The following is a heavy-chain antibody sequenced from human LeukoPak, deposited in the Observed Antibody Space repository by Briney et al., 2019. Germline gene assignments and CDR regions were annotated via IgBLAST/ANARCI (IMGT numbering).Heavy chain of an antibody. CDR2: INPNSGGT. D-gene: IGHD2-2*02. CDR3: ATWHCSSTNCYTFDY. V-gene: IGHV1-2*02. CDR1: GYTFTDYY. Sequence: GASVTVSCKASGYTFTDYYMHWVRQAPGQGLEWMGWINPNSGGTNYAQKFQGRVTMTRDTSISTAYMDLSSLRSDDTAVYYCATWHCSSTNCYTFDYWGQGALVTVSS. J-gene: IGHJ4*02.